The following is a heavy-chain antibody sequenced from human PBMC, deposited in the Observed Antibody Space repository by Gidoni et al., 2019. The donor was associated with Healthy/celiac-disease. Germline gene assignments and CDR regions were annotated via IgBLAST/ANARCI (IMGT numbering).Heavy chain of an antibody. CDR2: ISGSGGST. CDR1: GFTFSCYA. D-gene: IGHD3-16*02. Sequence: EVQLLESGGGLVQPGGSLRLSCAASGFTFSCYAMSWVRQAPGKGLEWVSAISGSGGSTYYADSVKGRFTISRDNSKNTLYLQMNSLRAEDTAVYYCAKDHGVMIKFGGVIADGGYFDYWGQGTLVTVSS. CDR3: AKDHGVMIKFGGVIADGGYFDY. V-gene: IGHV3-23*01. J-gene: IGHJ4*02.